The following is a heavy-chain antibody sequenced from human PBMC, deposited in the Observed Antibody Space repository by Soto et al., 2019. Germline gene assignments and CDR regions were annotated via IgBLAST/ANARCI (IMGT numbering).Heavy chain of an antibody. Sequence: PGGSLRLSCAASGFTFSNYGMHWVRQAPGKGLEWVAVISDDGVSKYYADSVQGRFTISRDNSESAVFLQMNSLRPDDTALYFCARAYYFGSGTSYTLYYSGPGTKVTVYS. CDR3: ARAYYFGSGTSYTLYY. CDR1: GFTFSNYG. J-gene: IGHJ4*02. V-gene: IGHV3-30*03. D-gene: IGHD3-10*01. CDR2: ISDDGVSK.